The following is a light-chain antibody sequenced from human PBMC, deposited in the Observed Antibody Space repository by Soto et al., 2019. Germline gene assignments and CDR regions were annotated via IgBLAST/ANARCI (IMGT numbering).Light chain of an antibody. CDR1: NSDVGAFNF. CDR3: TSYTSTSHYV. J-gene: IGLJ1*01. V-gene: IGLV2-14*01. Sequence: QSVLTQPASVSGSPGQSITISCTGTNSDVGAFNFVFWYRQHPGKAPKLIIYEVSNRPSGVSNRFSGSKSGNTASLTISGLQAEDEADYYCTSYTSTSHYVFGTGTKLTVL. CDR2: EVS.